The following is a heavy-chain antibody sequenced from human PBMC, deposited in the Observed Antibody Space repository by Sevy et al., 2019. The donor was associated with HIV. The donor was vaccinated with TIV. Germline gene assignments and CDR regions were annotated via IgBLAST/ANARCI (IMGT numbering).Heavy chain of an antibody. J-gene: IGHJ4*02. CDR3: AREGCTKPHDY. Sequence: GGSLRLSCEASGFTFSKYSMSWVRQAPGKGLEWVSTFSFGCGRINYADSVKGRFTIYRDDSKNTPYLQMNSLRAEDTAVYYCAREGCTKPHDYWGQGTLVTVSS. D-gene: IGHD2-8*01. V-gene: IGHV3-23*01. CDR1: GFTFSKYS. CDR2: FSFGCGRI.